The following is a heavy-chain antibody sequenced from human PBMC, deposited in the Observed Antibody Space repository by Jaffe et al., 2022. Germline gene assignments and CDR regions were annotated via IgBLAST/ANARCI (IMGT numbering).Heavy chain of an antibody. D-gene: IGHD4-17*01. Sequence: EVQLVESGGGLVQPGRSLRLSCTASGFTFGDYAMSWVRQAPGKGLEWVGFIRSKAYGGTTEYAASVKGRFTISRDDSKSIAYLQMNSLKTEDTAVYYCTRLEEDGDYGRSWGQGTLVTVSS. J-gene: IGHJ4*02. CDR2: IRSKAYGGTT. CDR3: TRLEEDGDYGRS. V-gene: IGHV3-49*04. CDR1: GFTFGDYA.